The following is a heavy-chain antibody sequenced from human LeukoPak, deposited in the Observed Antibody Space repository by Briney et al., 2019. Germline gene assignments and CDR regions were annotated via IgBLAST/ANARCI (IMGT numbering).Heavy chain of an antibody. V-gene: IGHV4-39*01. CDR1: GVSISSSNSY. D-gene: IGHD3/OR15-3a*01. CDR3: ARQTGSGLFILP. Sequence: SETLSLTCTVSGVSISSSNSYWGWIRQPPGTGLEWIGSIYYSGNTYYNASLKSQLPISIDTSKNQFSLRLTSVTAADTAVYYCARQTGSGLFILPGGQGTLVTVSS. CDR2: IYYSGNT. J-gene: IGHJ4*02.